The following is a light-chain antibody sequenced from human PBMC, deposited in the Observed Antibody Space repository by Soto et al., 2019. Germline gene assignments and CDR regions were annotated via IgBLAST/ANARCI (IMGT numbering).Light chain of an antibody. CDR3: ELYMGSGIWV. CDR1: SGSVSTSYY. CDR2: STN. V-gene: IGLV8-61*01. J-gene: IGLJ3*02. Sequence: QTVVTHEPSFSVSPGRTVTLTCGLSSGSVSTSYYPSWYQQTPGQAPRTLIYSTNTRSSGVPDRFSGSILGNQAALTITGAQADDESAYYCELYMGSGIWVVGGGTKPTVL.